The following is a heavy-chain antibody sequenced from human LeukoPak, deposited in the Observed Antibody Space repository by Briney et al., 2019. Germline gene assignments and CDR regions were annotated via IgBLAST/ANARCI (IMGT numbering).Heavy chain of an antibody. CDR2: ISWNSGSI. J-gene: IGHJ6*02. CDR3: VKGNRYYYYYGMDV. Sequence: GGSLRLSCAASGFTIDDYAMHWVRQAPGKGLEWVSGISWNSGSIGYADSVKGRFTISRDNAKNSLYLQMNSLRAEDTALYYCVKGNRYYYYYGMDVWGQGTTVTVSS. V-gene: IGHV3-9*01. CDR1: GFTIDDYA.